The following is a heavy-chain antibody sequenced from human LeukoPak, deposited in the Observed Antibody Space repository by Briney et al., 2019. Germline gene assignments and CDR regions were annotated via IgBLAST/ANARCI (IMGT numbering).Heavy chain of an antibody. J-gene: IGHJ4*02. D-gene: IGHD3-10*01. CDR1: GFTFSSYW. CDR3: TTPDRGKPEGY. CDR2: IKQDGSEK. V-gene: IGHV3-7*03. Sequence: TGGSLRLSCAASGFTFSSYWMSWVRQAPGKGLEWVANIKQDGSEKYYVDSVKGRFTISRDNAKNSLYLQMNSLKTEDTAVYYCTTPDRGKPEGYWGQGTLVTVSS.